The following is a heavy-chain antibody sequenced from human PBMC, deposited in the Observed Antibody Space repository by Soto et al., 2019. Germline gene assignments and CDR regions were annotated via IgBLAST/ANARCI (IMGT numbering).Heavy chain of an antibody. CDR1: GYSFTSYW. J-gene: IGHJ5*02. CDR3: ARHDAKTLIAAAGWFDP. V-gene: IGHV5-10-1*01. CDR2: IDPSDSYT. D-gene: IGHD6-13*01. Sequence: GESLKISCKGSGYSFTSYWISWVRQMPGKGLEWMGRIDPSDSYTNYSPSFQGHVTISADKFISTAYLQWSSLKASDTAMYYCARHDAKTLIAAAGWFDPWGQGTLVTVSS.